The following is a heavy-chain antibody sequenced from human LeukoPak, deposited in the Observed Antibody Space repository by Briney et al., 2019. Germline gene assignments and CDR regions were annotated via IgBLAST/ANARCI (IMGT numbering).Heavy chain of an antibody. V-gene: IGHV3-48*04. D-gene: IGHD6-19*01. CDR3: ARVISQWLVPYYYGMDV. CDR1: GFTFSSYS. Sequence: GRSLRLSCAASGFTFSSYSMNWVRRAPGKGLEWVSYISSSSSTIYYADSVKGRFTISRDNAKNSLYLQMNSLRAEDTAVYYCARVISQWLVPYYYGMDVWGQGTTVTVSS. J-gene: IGHJ6*02. CDR2: ISSSSSTI.